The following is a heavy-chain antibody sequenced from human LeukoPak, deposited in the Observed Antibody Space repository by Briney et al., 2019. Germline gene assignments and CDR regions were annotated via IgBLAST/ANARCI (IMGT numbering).Heavy chain of an antibody. CDR2: IKQDGRVK. J-gene: IGHJ4*02. V-gene: IGHV3-7*01. Sequence: GGSLRLSCAASGFTFSSYWLSWVRQPPGKGLAGVANIKQDGRVKNYVDSVKDRFTISRDNAKNSLYLQMTSLRAEDTAVYYCTRFPRTSAYVDYWGQGTLVTVSS. D-gene: IGHD1-7*01. CDR1: GFTFSSYW. CDR3: TRFPRTSAYVDY.